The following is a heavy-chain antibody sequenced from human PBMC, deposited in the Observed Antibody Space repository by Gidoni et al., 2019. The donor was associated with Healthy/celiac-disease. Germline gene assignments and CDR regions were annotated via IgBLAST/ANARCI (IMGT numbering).Heavy chain of an antibody. CDR2: ISYDGSNK. V-gene: IGHV3-30*04. CDR1: GFTFSSYA. CDR3: ARDPKIRVVVVAATPDY. D-gene: IGHD2-15*01. Sequence: QVQLVESGGGVVQPGRSLRLSCAASGFTFSSYAMHWVRQAPGKGLEWVAVISYDGSNKYYADSVKGRFTISRDNSKNTLYLQMNSLRAEDTAVYYCARDPKIRVVVVAATPDYWGQGTLVTVSS. J-gene: IGHJ4*02.